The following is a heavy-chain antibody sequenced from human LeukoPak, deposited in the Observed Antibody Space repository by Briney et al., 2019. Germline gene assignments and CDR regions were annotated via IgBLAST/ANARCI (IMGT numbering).Heavy chain of an antibody. CDR3: AKWGDYDILTGYYDPDY. D-gene: IGHD3-9*01. V-gene: IGHV3-23*01. CDR2: VSGRDDST. CDR1: GFTLRNYA. Sequence: GGSLRLSCAASGFTLRNYAMFWVRQAPRKGLEWVSAVSGRDDSTYYADSVKGRFIISRDNSKNTLYLQMNSLRAEDTAVYYCAKWGDYDILTGYYDPDYWGQGTLVTVSS. J-gene: IGHJ4*02.